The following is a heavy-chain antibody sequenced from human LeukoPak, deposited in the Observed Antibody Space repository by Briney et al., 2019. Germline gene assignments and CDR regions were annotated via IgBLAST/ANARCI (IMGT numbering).Heavy chain of an antibody. CDR1: GFTFSNYW. Sequence: GGSLRLSCAASGFTFSNYWVLWVRKAPGEGMKCVSRINTDGTVTTYADSVKGRFTVSRDNADNTMFLQMNSVRDEDKAVYYCATKQWLAPPPDSWGQGTPVTVSS. J-gene: IGHJ4*02. CDR3: ATKQWLAPPPDS. V-gene: IGHV3-74*01. D-gene: IGHD6-19*01. CDR2: INTDGTVT.